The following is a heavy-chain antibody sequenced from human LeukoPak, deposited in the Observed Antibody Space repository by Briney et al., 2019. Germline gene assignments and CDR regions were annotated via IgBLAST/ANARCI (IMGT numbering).Heavy chain of an antibody. D-gene: IGHD2-2*01. CDR3: ARGVGSTSNNWFDP. CDR1: GFTFSSYA. J-gene: IGHJ5*02. Sequence: GGSLRLSCAASGFTFSSYAMHWVRQAPGKGLEWVAVISYDGRNKYYGDSVKGRFTISRDNSKNTLYLQMNSLRAEDTAVYYCARGVGSTSNNWFDPWGQGTLVTVSS. V-gene: IGHV3-30*01. CDR2: ISYDGRNK.